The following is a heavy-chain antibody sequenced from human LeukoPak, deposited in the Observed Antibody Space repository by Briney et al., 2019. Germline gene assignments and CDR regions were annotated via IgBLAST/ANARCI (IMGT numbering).Heavy chain of an antibody. J-gene: IGHJ6*03. CDR2: IRSNGVST. Sequence: GGSLRLSCAASGFTFSSYTIHWVRHAPGKGLEFVSAIRSNGVSTYYADSVKGRFTISRDNSKNTLYLQMGSLRTDDMAVYYCARGFDSPMDVWGKGTTVTVSS. V-gene: IGHV3-64*02. D-gene: IGHD3-9*01. CDR1: GFTFSSYT. CDR3: ARGFDSPMDV.